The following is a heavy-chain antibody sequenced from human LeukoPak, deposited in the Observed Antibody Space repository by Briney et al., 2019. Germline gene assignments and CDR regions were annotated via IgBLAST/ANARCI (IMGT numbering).Heavy chain of an antibody. CDR1: GFTFSTYS. CDR2: ITSSSSYI. V-gene: IGHV3-21*01. Sequence: GGSLRLSCTASGFTFSTYSMNWVRQAPGKGLEWVSLITSSSSYIYYADSVKGRFTISRDNAKNSLYLQMNSLRAEDTAVYFCATDKMGGSGSCDYWGQGTLVTVSS. D-gene: IGHD3-10*01. CDR3: ATDKMGGSGSCDY. J-gene: IGHJ4*02.